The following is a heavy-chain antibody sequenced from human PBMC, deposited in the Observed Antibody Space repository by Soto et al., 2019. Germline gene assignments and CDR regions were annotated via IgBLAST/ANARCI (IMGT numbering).Heavy chain of an antibody. CDR1: GFTFSSYG. V-gene: IGHV3-30*18. CDR2: ISYDGSNK. Sequence: GGSLRLSCAASGFTFSSYGMHWVRQAPGKGLEWVAVISYDGSNKYYADSVKGRFTISRDNSKNTLYLQMNSLRAEDTAVYYCAKDAYDSSGYYEMNYYYYGMDAWGQGTTVTVSS. CDR3: AKDAYDSSGYYEMNYYYYGMDA. J-gene: IGHJ6*02. D-gene: IGHD3-22*01.